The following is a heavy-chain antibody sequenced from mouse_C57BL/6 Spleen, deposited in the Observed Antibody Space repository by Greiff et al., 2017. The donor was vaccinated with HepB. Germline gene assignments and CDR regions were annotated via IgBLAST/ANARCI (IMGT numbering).Heavy chain of an antibody. CDR1: GFNIKNTY. CDR3: ARGGFSGSRDWYFDV. CDR2: IDPANGNT. Sequence: EVQLQQSVAELVRPGASVKLSCTASGFNIKNTYMHWVKQRPEQGLEWIGRIDPANGNTKYAPKFQGKATITADTSSNTAYLQLSSRTSEDTAIYYCARGGFSGSRDWYFDVWGTGTTVTVSS. V-gene: IGHV14-3*01. D-gene: IGHD1-1*01. J-gene: IGHJ1*03.